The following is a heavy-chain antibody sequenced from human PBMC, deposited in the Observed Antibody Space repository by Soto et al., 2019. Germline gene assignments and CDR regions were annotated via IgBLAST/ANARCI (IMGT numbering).Heavy chain of an antibody. V-gene: IGHV3-30-3*01. CDR1: GFTFSNYA. J-gene: IGHJ3*02. Sequence: QVQLVESGGGVVQPGRSLRLSCAASGFTFSNYAVHWVRQAPGKGLEWVAAISYDGSNKNYADSVKGRFTISRDNSKNTLYLQLNSLRAEDTAVYYCARDPIPHCRSISCYSFDIWGQGTMVTVSS. D-gene: IGHD2-2*02. CDR2: ISYDGSNK. CDR3: ARDPIPHCRSISCYSFDI.